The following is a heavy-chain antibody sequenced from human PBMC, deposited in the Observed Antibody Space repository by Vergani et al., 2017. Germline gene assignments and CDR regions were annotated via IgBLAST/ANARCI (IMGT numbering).Heavy chain of an antibody. CDR1: GFTFSSYG. V-gene: IGHV3-30*18. D-gene: IGHD3-22*01. Sequence: QVQLVESGGGVVQPGRSLRLFCAASGFTFSSYGMHWVRQAPGKGLEWVAVISYDGSNKYYVDSVKGRFTISRDNSKNTLYLQMNSLRAEDTAVYYCAKDLDSSGYYLYYFDYWGQGTLVTVSS. J-gene: IGHJ4*02. CDR2: ISYDGSNK. CDR3: AKDLDSSGYYLYYFDY.